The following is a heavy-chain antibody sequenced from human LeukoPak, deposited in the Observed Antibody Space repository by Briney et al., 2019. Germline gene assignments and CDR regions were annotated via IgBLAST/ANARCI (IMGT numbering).Heavy chain of an antibody. D-gene: IGHD3-10*01. Sequence: ASVKVSCKVSGYTLTELSMHWVRQAPGKGLEGMGGFYPEDGETIYAQKFQGRVTMTEDTSTDTAYMELSSLRSEDTAVYYCATWALNYYGSGSYAYDYWGQGTLVTVSS. V-gene: IGHV1-24*01. CDR3: ATWALNYYGSGSYAYDY. CDR2: FYPEDGET. CDR1: GYTLTELS. J-gene: IGHJ4*02.